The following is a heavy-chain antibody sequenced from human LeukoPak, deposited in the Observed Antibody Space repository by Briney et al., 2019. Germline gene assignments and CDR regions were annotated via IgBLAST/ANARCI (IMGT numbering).Heavy chain of an antibody. J-gene: IGHJ6*03. V-gene: IGHV3-30*04. CDR2: ISYDGSNK. CDR1: GFTFSSYA. CDR3: ARGSRAIVSTKFARGRYMDV. D-gene: IGHD5/OR15-5a*01. Sequence: AGGSLRLSCAASGFTFSSYATHWVRQAPGKGLEWVAFISYDGSNKYYADSVKGRFTISRDNSKNTLYLQMNSLRAEDTALYYCARGSRAIVSTKFARGRYMDVWGKGTTVTVSS.